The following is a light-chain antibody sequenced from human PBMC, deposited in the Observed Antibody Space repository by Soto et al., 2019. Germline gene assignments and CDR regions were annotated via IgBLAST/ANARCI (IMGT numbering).Light chain of an antibody. CDR2: QVT. CDR1: SSDVGTRNF. CDR3: SSYTDSTNYV. V-gene: IGLV2-14*01. Sequence: QSVLTQPASVSGSPGQSITISCTGTSSDVGTRNFVSWYQQHPGKAPKLMIYQVTNRPSGVSNRFSGSKSGNTASLTISGLQAEDEADYNCSSYTDSTNYVFGTGTKVTV. J-gene: IGLJ1*01.